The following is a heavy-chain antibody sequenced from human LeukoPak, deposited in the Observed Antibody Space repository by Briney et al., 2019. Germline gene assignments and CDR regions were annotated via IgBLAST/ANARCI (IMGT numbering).Heavy chain of an antibody. CDR2: IYHSGST. V-gene: IGHV4-38-2*02. D-gene: IGHD3-3*01. Sequence: SETLSLTCTVSGYPISSGYYWGWIRQPPGKGLEWIGSIYHSGSTYYNPSLKSRVTISVDTSKNQFSLKLSSVTAADTAVYYCARESGEYYDFWSGYWYYFDYWGQGTLVTVSS. J-gene: IGHJ4*02. CDR3: ARESGEYYDFWSGYWYYFDY. CDR1: GYPISSGYY.